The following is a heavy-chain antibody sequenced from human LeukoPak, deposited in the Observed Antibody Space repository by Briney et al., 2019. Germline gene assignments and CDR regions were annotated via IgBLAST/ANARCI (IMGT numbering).Heavy chain of an antibody. CDR2: IYYSGST. CDR1: GGSVSSGSYY. J-gene: IGHJ4*02. CDR3: ARTAKDYYGSGSYNYYFDY. D-gene: IGHD3-10*01. Sequence: ETLSLTCTVSGGSVSSGSYYWSWIRQPPGKGLEWIGHIYYSGSTNYNPSLKSRVTISVDTSKNQFSLKLSSVTAADTAVYYCARTAKDYYGSGSYNYYFDYWGQGTLVTVSS. V-gene: IGHV4-61*01.